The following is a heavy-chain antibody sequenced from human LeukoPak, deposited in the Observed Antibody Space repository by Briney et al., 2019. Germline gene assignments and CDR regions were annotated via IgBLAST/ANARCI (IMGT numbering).Heavy chain of an antibody. CDR2: ISSDGSNK. CDR1: GFTFSSYG. J-gene: IGHJ6*02. Sequence: GRSLRLSCAASGFTFSSYGMHWVRQAPGKGLEWVAVISSDGSNKYYADSVKGRFTISRDNSKNTLYLQMNSLRAEDTAVYYCARRGCSSTSCYLYYYYGMDVWGQGTTVTVSS. V-gene: IGHV3-30*03. D-gene: IGHD2-2*01. CDR3: ARRGCSSTSCYLYYYYGMDV.